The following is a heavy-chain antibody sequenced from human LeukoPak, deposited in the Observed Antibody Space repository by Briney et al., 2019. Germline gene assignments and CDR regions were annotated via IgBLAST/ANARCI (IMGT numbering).Heavy chain of an antibody. V-gene: IGHV5-51*01. CDR1: GYTFTSYW. Sequence: GESLKISCKGSGYTFTSYWIGWVRQMPGKGLEWMVIIYPSDSDTRYRPSFQGQVTISADKSITAAYLQWSSLKASDTAMYYCARSGSCSGGSCYRHFESWGQGALVTVSS. D-gene: IGHD2-15*01. CDR3: ARSGSCSGGSCYRHFES. CDR2: IYPSDSDT. J-gene: IGHJ4*02.